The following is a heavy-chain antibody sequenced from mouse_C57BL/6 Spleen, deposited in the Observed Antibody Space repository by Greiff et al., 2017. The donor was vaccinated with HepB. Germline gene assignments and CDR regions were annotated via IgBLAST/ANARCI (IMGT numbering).Heavy chain of an antibody. Sequence: QVQLQQPGAELVRPGSSVKLSCKASGYTFTSYWMHWVKQRPIQGLEWIGNIDPSDSETHYNQKFKDKATLTVAKSSSTAYMQLSSQTSEDSAVYYCAREGAYGYHVGFAYWGQGTLVTVSA. J-gene: IGHJ3*01. CDR2: IDPSDSET. CDR3: AREGAYGYHVGFAY. V-gene: IGHV1-52*01. CDR1: GYTFTSYW. D-gene: IGHD2-2*01.